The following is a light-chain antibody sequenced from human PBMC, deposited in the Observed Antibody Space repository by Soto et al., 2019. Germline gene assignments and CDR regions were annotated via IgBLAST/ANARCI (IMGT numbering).Light chain of an antibody. CDR1: QDISSA. Sequence: IQLTQSPSALSASVGDRVSITCRASQDISSALAWFQQKPGKPPNLLIYDASSLKTGVPSRFSGSGSGTDFTLAISSLQPDDFATYYCQHFYNYPRTFGQGTRVDI. V-gene: IGKV1D-13*01. CDR2: DAS. J-gene: IGKJ2*01. CDR3: QHFYNYPRT.